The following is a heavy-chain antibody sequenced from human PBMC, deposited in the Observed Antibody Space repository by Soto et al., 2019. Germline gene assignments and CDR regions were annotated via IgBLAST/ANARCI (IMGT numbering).Heavy chain of an antibody. CDR1: GGSFSGYY. D-gene: IGHD2-15*01. V-gene: IGHV4-34*01. CDR2: INHSGSS. CDR3: ARQGISGYCSGGSCYDSNWFDP. Sequence: SETLSLTCAVYGGSFSGYYWSWIRQPPGKGLEWIGEINHSGSSNYNPSLKSRVTISVDTSKNQFSLKLSSVTAADTAVYYCARQGISGYCSGGSCYDSNWFDPWGQGTLVTVSS. J-gene: IGHJ5*02.